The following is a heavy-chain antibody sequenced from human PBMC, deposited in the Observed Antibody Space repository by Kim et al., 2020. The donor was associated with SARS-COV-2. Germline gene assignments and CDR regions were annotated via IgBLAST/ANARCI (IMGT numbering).Heavy chain of an antibody. D-gene: IGHD6-13*01. Sequence: AQKFQGRVTMTRDTSTSTVYMELSSLRSEDTAVYYCARDEGRSSWYYFDYWGQGTLVTVSS. J-gene: IGHJ4*02. V-gene: IGHV1-46*01. CDR3: ARDEGRSSWYYFDY.